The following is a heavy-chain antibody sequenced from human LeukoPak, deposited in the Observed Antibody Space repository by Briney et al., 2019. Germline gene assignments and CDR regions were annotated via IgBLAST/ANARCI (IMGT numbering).Heavy chain of an antibody. Sequence: GGSLRLSCAASGFTFSSYGMHWVRQAPGKGLEWVAVIWYDGSNKYYADSVKGRFTISRDNAKNSLYLQMNSLRDEDTAVCYCAKDRALSYWGQGTLVTVSA. CDR2: IWYDGSNK. CDR3: AKDRALSY. D-gene: IGHD3-10*01. CDR1: GFTFSSYG. J-gene: IGHJ4*02. V-gene: IGHV3-33*06.